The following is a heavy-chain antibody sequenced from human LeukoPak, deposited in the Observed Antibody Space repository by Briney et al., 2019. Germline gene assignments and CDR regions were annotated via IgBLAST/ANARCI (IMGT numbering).Heavy chain of an antibody. CDR3: AKGSYYDSSGSFYFDY. CDR2: ILNNGVST. J-gene: IGHJ4*02. V-gene: IGHV3-23*01. D-gene: IGHD3-22*01. CDR1: GFTFGTYA. Sequence: GGSLRLSCAASGFTFGTYAMTWVRQAPGMGLEWVSTILNNGVSTYHADSVKGRFTISRDNSKNTLYVQVNSLGTEDTAAYYCAKGSYYDSSGSFYFDYWGQGTLVTVSS.